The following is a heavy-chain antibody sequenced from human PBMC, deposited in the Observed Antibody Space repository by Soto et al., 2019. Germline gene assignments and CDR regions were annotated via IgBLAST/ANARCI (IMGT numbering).Heavy chain of an antibody. CDR3: ARHISEWQQLGGRFDP. Sequence: GESLKISCKGSGYSFTSYWIGWVRQMPGKGLEWMGIIYPGDSDTRYSPSFQGQVTISADKSISTAYLQWSSLKAFDTAMYYCARHISEWQQLGGRFDPWGQGTLVTVSS. D-gene: IGHD6-13*01. V-gene: IGHV5-51*01. CDR1: GYSFTSYW. CDR2: IYPGDSDT. J-gene: IGHJ5*02.